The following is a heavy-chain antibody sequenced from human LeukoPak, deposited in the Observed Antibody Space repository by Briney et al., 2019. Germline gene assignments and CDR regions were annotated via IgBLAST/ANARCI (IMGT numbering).Heavy chain of an antibody. Sequence: SETLSLTCTVSGGSISSSSYYWGWIRQPPGKGLEWIGRIYYSGSTYYNPSLKSRVIISVDTSKNQFSLKLSSVTAADTAVYYCARDSRVNSYGPGPTIQYFDYWGQGTLVTVSS. CDR1: GGSISSSSYY. J-gene: IGHJ4*02. D-gene: IGHD5-18*01. CDR3: ARDSRVNSYGPGPTIQYFDY. V-gene: IGHV4-39*07. CDR2: IYYSGST.